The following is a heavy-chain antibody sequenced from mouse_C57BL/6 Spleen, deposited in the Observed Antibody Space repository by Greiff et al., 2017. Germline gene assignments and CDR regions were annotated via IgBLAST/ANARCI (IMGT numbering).Heavy chain of an antibody. D-gene: IGHD1-1*01. Sequence: VQLQQSGAELVKPGASVKISCKASGYAFSSYWMNWVKQRPGKGLEWIGQIYPGDGDTNYNGKFKGKATLTADNSSSTAYMQLSSLTSEDSAVYFCARSLITTVVATGYFDVWGTGTTVTVAS. J-gene: IGHJ1*03. CDR2: IYPGDGDT. CDR1: GYAFSSYW. CDR3: ARSLITTVVATGYFDV. V-gene: IGHV1-80*01.